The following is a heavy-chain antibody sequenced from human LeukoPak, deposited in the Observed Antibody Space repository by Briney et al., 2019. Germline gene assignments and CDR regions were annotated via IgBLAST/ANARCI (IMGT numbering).Heavy chain of an antibody. CDR3: ARYGDYRGIYFDY. J-gene: IGHJ4*02. Sequence: SETLSLTCTVSGGSINSYFWSWIRQPPGKGLECIAYIHSTGSTNYNPSLKSRVTISVDTSKNQFSLKVNSVTAADTAVYYCARYGDYRGIYFDYWGQGTLVTVSS. CDR2: IHSTGST. D-gene: IGHD4-17*01. V-gene: IGHV4-59*08. CDR1: GGSINSYF.